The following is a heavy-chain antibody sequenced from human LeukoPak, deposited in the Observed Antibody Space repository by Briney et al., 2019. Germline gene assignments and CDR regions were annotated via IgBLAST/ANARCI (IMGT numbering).Heavy chain of an antibody. CDR3: AREDLNGRELLYYFDY. Sequence: SETLSLTCTVSGGSISSYYWSWIRQPPGKGLEWIGYIYYSGSTYYNPSLKSRVTISVDTSKNQFSLKLSSVTAADTAVYYCAREDLNGRELLYYFDYWGQGTLVTVSS. V-gene: IGHV4-59*12. J-gene: IGHJ4*02. CDR1: GGSISSYY. D-gene: IGHD1-26*01. CDR2: IYYSGST.